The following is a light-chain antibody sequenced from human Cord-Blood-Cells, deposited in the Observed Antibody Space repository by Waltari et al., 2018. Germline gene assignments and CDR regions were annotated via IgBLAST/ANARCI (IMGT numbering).Light chain of an antibody. CDR3: CSYAGSSGWV. V-gene: IGLV2-23*01. CDR2: EGS. J-gene: IGLJ3*02. Sequence: QSALTQPAFVSGSPGQSITISRTGTSSDVGSYNLVSWYQQHPGKAPKLMIYEGSKRPSGVSNRFSGSKSGNTASLTISGLQAEDEADYYCCSYAGSSGWVFGGGTKLTVL. CDR1: SSDVGSYNL.